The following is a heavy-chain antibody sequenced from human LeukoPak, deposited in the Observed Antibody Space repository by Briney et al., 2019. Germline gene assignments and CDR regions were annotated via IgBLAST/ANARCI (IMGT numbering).Heavy chain of an antibody. CDR2: IYHSGST. CDR3: ARANIKDYGSGSHSMDV. V-gene: IGHV4-4*02. D-gene: IGHD3-10*01. Sequence: PSETLSLTCAVSGGSISSRNWWSWVRQPPGKGLEWIGEIYHSGSTNYNPSLKTRVTISVDKSKNQFSLKLSSVTAADTAVYYCARANIKDYGSGSHSMDVWGKGTTVTISS. J-gene: IGHJ6*04. CDR1: GGSISSRNW.